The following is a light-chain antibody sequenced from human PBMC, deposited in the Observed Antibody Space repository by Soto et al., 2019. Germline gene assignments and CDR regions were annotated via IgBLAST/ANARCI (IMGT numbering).Light chain of an antibody. J-gene: IGKJ1*01. CDR1: QSISSW. CDR2: HAS. CDR3: QQYNSYSGT. V-gene: IGKV1-5*01. Sequence: DIEMTQSPSTLSASVGDRVTISCRASQSISSWLAWYQQKPGRAPDLLIFHASSLESGVPSRFSGSGSGTEFTLTISSLQPEDFATYYCQQYNSYSGTFGQGTKVEIK.